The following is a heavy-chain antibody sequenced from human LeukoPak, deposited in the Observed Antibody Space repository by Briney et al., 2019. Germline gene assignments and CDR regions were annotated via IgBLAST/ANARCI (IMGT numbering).Heavy chain of an antibody. CDR2: ISSSSDST. Sequence: PGGSLRLSCAASGFTFSSYAMSWVRQAPGKGLEWVSTISSSSDSTYYADSVKGRFTISRDNSKNTLYLQMNSLRAVDTAVYNCAKYRGSGWYFDYWGQGTLVTVSS. V-gene: IGHV3-23*01. CDR3: AKYRGSGWYFDY. J-gene: IGHJ4*02. CDR1: GFTFSSYA. D-gene: IGHD6-19*01.